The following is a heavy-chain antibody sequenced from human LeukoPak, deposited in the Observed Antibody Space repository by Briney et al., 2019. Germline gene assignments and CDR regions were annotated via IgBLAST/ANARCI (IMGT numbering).Heavy chain of an antibody. CDR1: RFTFSSYW. J-gene: IGHJ1*01. CDR3: AKESSSWFAEYFQH. CDR2: INSDGSST. V-gene: IGHV3-74*01. D-gene: IGHD6-13*01. Sequence: GGSLRLSCAASRFTFSSYWMHWVRQAPGKGLVWVSRINSDGSSTSYADSVKGRFTISRDNSKNTLYLQMNSLRAEDTAVYYCAKESSSWFAEYFQHWGQGALVTVSS.